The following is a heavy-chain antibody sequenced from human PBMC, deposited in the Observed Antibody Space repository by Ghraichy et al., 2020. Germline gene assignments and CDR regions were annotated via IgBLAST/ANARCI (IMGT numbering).Heavy chain of an antibody. CDR1: GGSISSSSYY. V-gene: IGHV4-39*01. J-gene: IGHJ6*03. CDR2: IYYSGST. Sequence: SETLSLTCTVSGGSISSSSYYWGWIRQPPGKGLEWIGSIYYSGSTYYNPSLKSRVTISVDTSKNQFSLKLSSVTAADTAVYYCARQGLHYDFWSGYYNYYYYYMDVWGKGTTVTVSS. CDR3: ARQGLHYDFWSGYYNYYYYYMDV. D-gene: IGHD3-3*01.